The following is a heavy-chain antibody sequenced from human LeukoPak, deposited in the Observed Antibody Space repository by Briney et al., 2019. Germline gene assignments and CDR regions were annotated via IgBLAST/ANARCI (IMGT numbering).Heavy chain of an antibody. CDR3: AKAMYSSGWYPFDY. V-gene: IGHV3-9*01. CDR2: IRWNSGSI. J-gene: IGHJ4*02. CDR1: GFTFDDYA. Sequence: PGGSLRLSCAASGFTFDDYAMHWVRHAPGKGLEWVSGIRWNSGSIGYADSVKGRFTISRDNAKNSLYLQMNSLRAEDTALYYCAKAMYSSGWYPFDYWGQGTLVTVSS. D-gene: IGHD6-19*01.